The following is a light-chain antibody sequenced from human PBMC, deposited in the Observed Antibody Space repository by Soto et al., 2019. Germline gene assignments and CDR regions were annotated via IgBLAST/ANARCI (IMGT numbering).Light chain of an antibody. CDR3: QQYGSSRIT. J-gene: IGKJ5*01. CDR1: QSVSNNY. V-gene: IGKV3-20*01. CDR2: GIS. Sequence: ESALTQAPGTLCLFPGHRATLSCRASQSVSNNYLAWYQQKPGQAPRLLIYGISTRATDVPARFSGSGSGTDFTLTISRLEPEDFAVYYCQQYGSSRITFGQGTRLEIK.